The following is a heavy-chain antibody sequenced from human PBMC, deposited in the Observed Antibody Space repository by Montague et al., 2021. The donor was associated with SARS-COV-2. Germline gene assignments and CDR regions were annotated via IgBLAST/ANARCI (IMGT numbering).Heavy chain of an antibody. CDR2: IYYSGTA. CDR3: ARASFYYGSGSHYNNWFDS. J-gene: IGHJ5*01. V-gene: IGHV4-39*07. Sequence: SETLSLTCTMSGGSITYSCYYWGWMRLPPGKGREWIGSIYYSGTAYYNASLKSPITMSLDMSKNQLSLRLKSTTAADTAVYFCARASFYYGSGSHYNNWFDSWGQGTVVTVSS. CDR1: GGSITYSCYY. D-gene: IGHD3-10*01.